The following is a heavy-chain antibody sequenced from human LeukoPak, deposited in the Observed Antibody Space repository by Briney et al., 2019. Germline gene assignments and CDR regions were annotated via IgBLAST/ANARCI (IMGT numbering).Heavy chain of an antibody. CDR2: IKQDGSEK. J-gene: IGHJ4*02. V-gene: IGHV3-7*01. D-gene: IGHD3-9*01. CDR1: GFTFSGYD. CDR3: ARDLSYDILTGYYQGNYYFDY. Sequence: GGSLRLSCAASGFTFSGYDMRWVRQAPGKGLEWVANIKQDGSEKYYVDSVKGRFTISRDNAKNSLYLQMNSLRAEDTAVYYCARDLSYDILTGYYQGNYYFDYWGQGTLVTVSS.